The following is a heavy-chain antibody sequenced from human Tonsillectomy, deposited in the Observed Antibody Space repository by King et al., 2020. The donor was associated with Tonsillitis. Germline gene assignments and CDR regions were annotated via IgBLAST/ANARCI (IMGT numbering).Heavy chain of an antibody. CDR1: GFTFSSFA. V-gene: IGHV3-23*04. CDR3: AKDQGGFYGDYHFGY. D-gene: IGHD4-17*01. CDR2: ISGSGGST. Sequence: VQLVESGGGLVQPGGSLRLSCAASGFTFSSFAMSWVRQAPGKGLEWVSGISGSGGSTYSADSVKGRFTISRDNSKNTLYLQMNSLRAEDTAVYYCAKDQGGFYGDYHFGYWGQGTLVTVSS. J-gene: IGHJ4*02.